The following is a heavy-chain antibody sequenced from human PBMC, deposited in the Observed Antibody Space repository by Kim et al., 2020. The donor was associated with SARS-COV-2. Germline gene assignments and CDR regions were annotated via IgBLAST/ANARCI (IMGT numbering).Heavy chain of an antibody. V-gene: IGHV3-23*01. Sequence: SGDSTYYADSVKGRFTISRDNCNNTLYLQMNSLRVEDTAVYYCAKRNGDYWGQGALVTVSS. CDR2: SGDST. CDR3: AKRNGDY. D-gene: IGHD2-8*01. J-gene: IGHJ4*02.